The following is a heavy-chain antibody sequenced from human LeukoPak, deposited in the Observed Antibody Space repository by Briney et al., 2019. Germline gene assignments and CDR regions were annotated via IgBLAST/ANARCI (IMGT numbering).Heavy chain of an antibody. J-gene: IGHJ5*02. CDR1: GGSLSSYY. D-gene: IGHD5-18*01. CDR2: IYTSGST. Sequence: PSETLPLTCTVSGGSLSSYYWSWIRQPPGKGLEWIGYIYTSGSTNYNPPLKSRVTISVDTSKDQFSLKLSSVTAADTAVYYCARHGGYSFIGGWFDPWGQGTLVTVSS. V-gene: IGHV4-4*09. CDR3: ARHGGYSFIGGWFDP.